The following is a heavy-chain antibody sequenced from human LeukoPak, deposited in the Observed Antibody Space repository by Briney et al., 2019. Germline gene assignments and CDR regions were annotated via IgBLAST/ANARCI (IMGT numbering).Heavy chain of an antibody. CDR1: GGTFSSYA. D-gene: IGHD1-26*01. Sequence: ASVKVSCKASGGTFSSYAISWVRQAPGQGLEWMGWINPNSGGTNSAQKFQGRVTMTRDTSISTAYMELSRLTSDDTAVYYCARAGPFYSGNYLGFWGQGTLVTVSS. V-gene: IGHV1-2*02. CDR3: ARAGPFYSGNYLGF. J-gene: IGHJ4*02. CDR2: INPNSGGT.